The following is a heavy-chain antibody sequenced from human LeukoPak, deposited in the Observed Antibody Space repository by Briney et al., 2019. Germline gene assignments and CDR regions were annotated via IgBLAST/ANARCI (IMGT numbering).Heavy chain of an antibody. CDR1: GGTFSNYA. D-gene: IGHD1-26*01. J-gene: IGHJ3*02. CDR2: INPIFGTA. CDR3: ARDRGGSHSGTFDI. Sequence: ASVKVSCKASGGTFSNYAISWVRQAPGQGLEWMGGINPIFGTANYALKFQGRVTITADESTITAYMELSSLRSEDTAVYYCARDRGGSHSGTFDIWGQGTMVTVSS. V-gene: IGHV1-69*13.